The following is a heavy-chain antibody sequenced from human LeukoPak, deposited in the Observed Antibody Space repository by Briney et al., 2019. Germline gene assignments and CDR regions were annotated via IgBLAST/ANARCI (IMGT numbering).Heavy chain of an antibody. CDR2: IKEDGSEK. CDR3: ARDFDY. V-gene: IGHV3-7*01. Sequence: GGSLRLSCAATGFTFSRFWISWVRQAPGKGLEWVANIKEDGSEKNYVDSVKGRFTISRDNAKNSLYLQMNSLRAEDTAVCYCARDFDYWGQGTLVTVSS. CDR1: GFTFSRFW. J-gene: IGHJ4*02.